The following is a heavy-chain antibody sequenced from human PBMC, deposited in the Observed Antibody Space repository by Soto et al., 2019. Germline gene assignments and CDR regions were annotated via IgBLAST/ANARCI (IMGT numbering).Heavy chain of an antibody. J-gene: IGHJ6*02. CDR3: ARDTTVEDSYSYYYSYYGMDV. Sequence: SETLSLTCTFSGGSISSYYWIWIRQPPGKGLEWIGYIYYSGSTNYNPSLNSRVTISVNTSKNQFSLKLKSVTAADTTVYYCARDTTVEDSYSYYYSYYGMDVWGQGTTVTVSS. D-gene: IGHD5-18*01. CDR1: GGSISSYY. CDR2: IYYSGST. V-gene: IGHV4-59*01.